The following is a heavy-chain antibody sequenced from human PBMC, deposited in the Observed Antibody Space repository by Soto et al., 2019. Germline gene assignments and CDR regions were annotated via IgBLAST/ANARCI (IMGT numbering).Heavy chain of an antibody. J-gene: IGHJ4*02. CDR1: GVTFNRHY. Sequence: GGSLRLSCVAAGVTFNRHYMNWVRQPPGQGLEWVSNIKGNGGSTSYADAVRGRFTTSRDNSKNTLYLQMNSLRAEDTAVYFCAIDPTWAWGFWGQGTLVTVSS. D-gene: IGHD1-26*01. V-gene: IGHV3-23*01. CDR2: IKGNGGST. CDR3: AIDPTWAWGF.